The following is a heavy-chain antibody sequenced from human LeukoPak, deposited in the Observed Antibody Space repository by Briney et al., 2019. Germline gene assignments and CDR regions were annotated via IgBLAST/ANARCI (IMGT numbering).Heavy chain of an antibody. V-gene: IGHV4-4*07. Sequence: SETLSLTRTVSGGSIGDDYFTWIRQPAGKGLEWIGRIHSGGTTNYNPSLMSRVTLSIDTSEKQISLRLTSMTAADTALYYCARDMRGSSSWWGQGTLVTVSS. CDR3: ARDMRGSSSW. D-gene: IGHD6-13*01. J-gene: IGHJ4*02. CDR1: GGSIGDDY. CDR2: IHSGGTT.